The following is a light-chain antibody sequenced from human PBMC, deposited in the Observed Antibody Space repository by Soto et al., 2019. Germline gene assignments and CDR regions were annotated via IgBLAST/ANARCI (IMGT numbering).Light chain of an antibody. CDR1: QSVSSN. CDR3: QQYLNWPRT. V-gene: IGKV3-15*01. CDR2: GAS. Sequence: EIVMTQSPATLSVSPGERATLSCRASQSVSSNLAWYQQKPGQAPRLLIYGASTRATGIPARFSGSGSGTESTPTISSLQSEDFTVYYCQQYLNWPRTFGTGTKVDIE. J-gene: IGKJ3*01.